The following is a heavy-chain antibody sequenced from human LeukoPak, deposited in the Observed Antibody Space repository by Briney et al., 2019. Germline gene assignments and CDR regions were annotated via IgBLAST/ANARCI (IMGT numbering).Heavy chain of an antibody. V-gene: IGHV4-34*01. D-gene: IGHD3-3*01. CDR3: ARDDFWSGYRAFDI. CDR1: GGTFSDYY. CDR2: INHSGSA. Sequence: SETLSLTCVVYGGTFSDYYWSWVRQPPGKGLEWIGEINHSGSAKYNPSFKSRVTMSIHTSNNQFSLKLSSVTAADTAVYYCARDDFWSGYRAFDIWGQGTMVTVSS. J-gene: IGHJ3*02.